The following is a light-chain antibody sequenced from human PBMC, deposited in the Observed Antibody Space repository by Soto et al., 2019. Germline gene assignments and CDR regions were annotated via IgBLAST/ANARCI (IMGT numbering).Light chain of an antibody. CDR1: NGDIGGYNY. CDR2: DVS. Sequence: QSALTQPRSVSGSPGQSVTISCTGTNGDIGGYNYVSWYQQHPGKAPKVMIYDVSRRPSGVPDRFSGSKSGNTASMTISGLQAEDEADYYCCSYAGRYNFWVFGGGTKLTVL. J-gene: IGLJ3*02. CDR3: CSYAGRYNFWV. V-gene: IGLV2-11*01.